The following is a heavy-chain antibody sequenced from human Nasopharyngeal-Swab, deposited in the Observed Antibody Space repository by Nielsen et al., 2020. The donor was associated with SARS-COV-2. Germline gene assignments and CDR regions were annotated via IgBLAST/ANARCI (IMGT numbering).Heavy chain of an antibody. D-gene: IGHD7-27*01. Sequence: GSLKLSCAPSGFTVSRNYISWVRQAPGKGLEWVSVIYSGGSTYYADSVKGRFTISRDNSKRPVDLPMNSLSAEDTAVYYCAGVLGAAGAFDIWGQGTMVTVSS. J-gene: IGHJ3*02. CDR2: IYSGGST. CDR3: AGVLGAAGAFDI. CDR1: GFTVSRNY. V-gene: IGHV3-53*01.